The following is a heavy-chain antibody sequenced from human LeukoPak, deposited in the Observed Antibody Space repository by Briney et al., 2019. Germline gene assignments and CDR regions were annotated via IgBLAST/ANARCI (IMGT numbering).Heavy chain of an antibody. CDR1: VGSIREYY. J-gene: IGHJ3*02. D-gene: IGHD3-3*01. Sequence: PETLSLTCTVSVGSIREYYWSWIRESPGKGLEWMAHIHYSGSIDDNSSLASLVSISMDTSKRQISLKLSSVTAADTAVYYCARDSPFEWAVFGDSFDIWGEGTVVGVCS. V-gene: IGHV4-59*01. CDR2: IHYSGSI. CDR3: ARDSPFEWAVFGDSFDI.